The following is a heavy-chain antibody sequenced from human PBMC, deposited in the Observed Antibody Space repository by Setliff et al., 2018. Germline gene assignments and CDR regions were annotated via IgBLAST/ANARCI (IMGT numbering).Heavy chain of an antibody. J-gene: IGHJ4*02. Sequence: SETLSLTCAVSGGSISSSSYYWGWIRQPPGKGLEWIGSIYYSGSTYYNPSLKSRVTISVDTSKNQFSLKLSSVTAADTAVYYCARGRVEMATITPFDYWGQGTLVTVSS. CDR3: ARGRVEMATITPFDY. D-gene: IGHD5-12*01. CDR1: GGSISSSSYY. CDR2: IYYSGST. V-gene: IGHV4-39*07.